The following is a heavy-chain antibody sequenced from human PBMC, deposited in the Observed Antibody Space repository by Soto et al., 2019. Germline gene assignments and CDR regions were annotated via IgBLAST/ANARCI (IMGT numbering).Heavy chain of an antibody. CDR2: ISGSGGST. CDR3: AARIRGGLVINY. J-gene: IGHJ4*02. D-gene: IGHD3-9*01. V-gene: IGHV3-23*01. Sequence: GGSLRLSCAASGFTFSSYGMSWVRQAPGKGLDWVSAISGSGGSTYYSDSVKGRFTISRDNSKNTLYLQMNSLRAEDTAVYYCAARIRGGLVINYWGQGTLVTVSS. CDR1: GFTFSSYG.